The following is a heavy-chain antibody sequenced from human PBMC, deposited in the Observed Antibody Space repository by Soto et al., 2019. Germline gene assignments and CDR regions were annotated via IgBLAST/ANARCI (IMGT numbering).Heavy chain of an antibody. J-gene: IGHJ5*02. CDR2: INPNSGGT. V-gene: IGHV1-2*02. D-gene: IGHD5-12*01. CDR1: GYTFTGYY. CDR3: ARVDSGYEPFDP. Sequence: ASVKVSCKASGYTFTGYYMHWVRQAPGQGLEWMGWINPNSGGTNYAQKFQGRVTMTRDTSISTAYMELSRLRSDDTAVYYCARVDSGYEPFDPCGQGTLVTVSS.